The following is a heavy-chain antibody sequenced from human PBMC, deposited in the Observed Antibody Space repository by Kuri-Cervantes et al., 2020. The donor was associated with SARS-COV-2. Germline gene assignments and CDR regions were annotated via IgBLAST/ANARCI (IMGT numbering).Heavy chain of an antibody. V-gene: IGHV4-34*01. CDR3: ARASTSIYGVLVALFSSNAFDV. CDR2: LDHSGKA. CDR1: GGSPNNFY. D-gene: IGHD3-3*02. J-gene: IGHJ3*01. Sequence: GSLRLSCAVYGGSPNNFYWSWIRQSPGKGPEWIGELDHSGKANYNPSLKSRVTISVDKSKDQFSLKVTSMAAADTAVYYCARASTSIYGVLVALFSSNAFDVWGQGTMVTVSS.